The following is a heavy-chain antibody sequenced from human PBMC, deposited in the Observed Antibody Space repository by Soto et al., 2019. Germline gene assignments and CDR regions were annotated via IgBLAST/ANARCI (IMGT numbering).Heavy chain of an antibody. D-gene: IGHD2-15*01. V-gene: IGHV4-31*03. J-gene: IGHJ5*02. Sequence: QVQLQESGPGLVKPSQTLSLTCTVSGGSISSGGYYWSWIRQHPGKGLEWIGYIYYSGSTYYNPSLKSRVTISVDTSKNQCSLKLSSVTAADTAVYYCARAPGGYCSGGSCRNNWFDPWGQGTLVTVSS. CDR1: GGSISSGGYY. CDR2: IYYSGST. CDR3: ARAPGGYCSGGSCRNNWFDP.